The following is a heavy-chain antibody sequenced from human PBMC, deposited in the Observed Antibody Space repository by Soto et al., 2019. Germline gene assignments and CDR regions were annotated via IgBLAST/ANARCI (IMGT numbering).Heavy chain of an antibody. CDR3: ARDLAAGDY. V-gene: IGHV1-18*01. CDR1: GYSFNKFA. J-gene: IGHJ4*02. CDR2: FSPYNANT. Sequence: ASVKVSCKASGYSFNKFAITWVRQAPGQGLEWMGWFSPYNANTNYAQKLQGRVTLTIDTSTRTVYMELSSLRFDDTAVYYCARDLAAGDYWGQGTLVTVSS. D-gene: IGHD6-13*01.